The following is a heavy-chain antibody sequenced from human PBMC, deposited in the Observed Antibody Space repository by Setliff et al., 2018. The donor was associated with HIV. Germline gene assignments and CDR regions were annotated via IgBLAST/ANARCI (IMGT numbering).Heavy chain of an antibody. CDR3: GQDILPGGLAK. CDR2: ISWNSGFT. J-gene: IGHJ4*02. CDR1: GFTFDDYA. D-gene: IGHD3-10*01. Sequence: PGGSLRLSCAATGFTFDDYAMHWVRQAPGKGLEWVSGISWNSGFTGYADSVKGRFTISRDNAKNSLYLQMNSLRLEDTALYYCGQDILPGGLAKWGQGTLVTVSS. V-gene: IGHV3-9*01.